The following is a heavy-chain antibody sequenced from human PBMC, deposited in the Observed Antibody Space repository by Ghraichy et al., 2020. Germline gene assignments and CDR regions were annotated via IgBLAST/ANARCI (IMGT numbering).Heavy chain of an antibody. J-gene: IGHJ5*02. V-gene: IGHV3-23*01. CDR3: AKAWGYCSGGTCPPYNWFDP. D-gene: IGHD2-15*01. CDR2: ISAGGGSA. CDR1: GLTFSSYA. Sequence: GESLNISCAASGLTFSSYAMTWVRQAPGKGLEWVSSISAGGGSAYYADSVKGRFSISSDNSKDTMYLQMNSLRAEDAAVYFCAKAWGYCSGGTCPPYNWFDPWGQGTLVTVSS.